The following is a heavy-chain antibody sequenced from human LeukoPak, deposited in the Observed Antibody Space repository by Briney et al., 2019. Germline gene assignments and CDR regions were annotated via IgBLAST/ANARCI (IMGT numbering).Heavy chain of an antibody. CDR3: ARSGDSSGYYYYYYGMDV. J-gene: IGHJ6*02. CDR1: GGSICSYD. Sequence: SETLSLTRTVSGGSICSYDWSWIRQPPGKGLEWVGYIYYSGSTNYNPSLKGRVTISVDTSKNQFSLKLSSVTAADTAVYYCARSGDSSGYYYYYYGMDVWGQGTTVTVSS. V-gene: IGHV4-59*01. D-gene: IGHD3-22*01. CDR2: IYYSGST.